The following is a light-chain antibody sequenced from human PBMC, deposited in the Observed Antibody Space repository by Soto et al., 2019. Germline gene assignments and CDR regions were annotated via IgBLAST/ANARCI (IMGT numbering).Light chain of an antibody. CDR3: QQYKNWPL. Sequence: EIVMTQNPATLSVSPGERATLSCRTSHSVNSHVAWYQQKPGQAPRLLLYGASTRATGIPVRFSGSGFGTEFTLTISSLQSEDFAVYYCQQYKNWPLFGQGTLLEVK. CDR2: GAS. V-gene: IGKV3-15*01. CDR1: HSVNSH. J-gene: IGKJ5*01.